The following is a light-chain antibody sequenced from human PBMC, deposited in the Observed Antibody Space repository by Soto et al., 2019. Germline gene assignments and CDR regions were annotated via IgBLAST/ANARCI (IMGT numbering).Light chain of an antibody. J-gene: IGKJ1*01. CDR2: AAS. CDR1: QSISSY. CDR3: QQSYSTPQT. V-gene: IGKV1-39*01. Sequence: IQMTQSPSSLSASVGDRFTVTCRASQSISSYLNWCQQKPGKAPKLLIYAASSLQSGVPSRFSGSGSGTDFTLTISSLQPEDFATYYCQQSYSTPQTFGQGTKVDIK.